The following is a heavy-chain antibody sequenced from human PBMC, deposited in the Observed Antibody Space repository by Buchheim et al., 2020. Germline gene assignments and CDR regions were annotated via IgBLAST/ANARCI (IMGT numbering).Heavy chain of an antibody. Sequence: QVQLVESGGGVVQPGRSLRLSCAASGFTFSSYAMHWVRQAPGKGLEWVAVISYDGSNKYYADSVKGRFTIYRDNSKNTLYLQMNSLRAEDTAVYYCARDQDYGGNSGPEMVYYYYGMDVWGQGTT. V-gene: IGHV3-30*04. CDR3: ARDQDYGGNSGPEMVYYYYGMDV. CDR2: ISYDGSNK. CDR1: GFTFSSYA. D-gene: IGHD4-23*01. J-gene: IGHJ6*02.